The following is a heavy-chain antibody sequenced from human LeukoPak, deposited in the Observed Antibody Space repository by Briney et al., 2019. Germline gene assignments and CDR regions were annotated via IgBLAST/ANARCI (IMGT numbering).Heavy chain of an antibody. CDR1: GFTFSNYW. CDR3: ATDSYSKGDY. Sequence: GGSLRLSCAASGFTFSNYWMSWVRQAPGKGLEWVANIKQDGSENNYVGSVKGRFTISRDNAKSLSYLQMNSLRAEDTALYYCATDSYSKGDYWGQGTLVTVSS. J-gene: IGHJ4*02. V-gene: IGHV3-7*05. CDR2: IKQDGSEN. D-gene: IGHD4-11*01.